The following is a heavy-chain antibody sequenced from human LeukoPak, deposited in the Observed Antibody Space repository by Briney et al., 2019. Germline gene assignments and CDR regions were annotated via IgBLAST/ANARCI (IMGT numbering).Heavy chain of an antibody. J-gene: IGHJ2*01. CDR3: ARGYWNFDL. V-gene: IGHV3-30*03. CDR2: ISYDGRNE. CDR1: GFTFSRNA. Sequence: GGSLRLSCAASGFTFSRNAMHWVRQPPGKGLEWVAVISYDGRNEYYADSVKGRFTISRDSAKNSLFLQMNSLRVEDTAVYYCARGYWNFDLWGRGILVTVSS.